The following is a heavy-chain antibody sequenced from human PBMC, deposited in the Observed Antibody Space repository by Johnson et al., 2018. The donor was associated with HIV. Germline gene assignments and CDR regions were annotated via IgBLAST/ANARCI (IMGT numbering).Heavy chain of an antibody. CDR1: IFTFKNAW. J-gene: IGHJ3*01. D-gene: IGHD3-9*01. CDR2: IKSKIDGGTT. CDR3: AKDTIAGVKGDSLS. Sequence: VQLVESGGGLVKPGGSLRLSCAASIFTFKNAWMSWVRQAPGKGLEWVGRIKSKIDGGTTDYAAPVKGRFTISRDNSKNTLYLQMNSLRAEDTAVYYCAKDTIAGVKGDSLSWGQGTMVTVSS. V-gene: IGHV3-15*01.